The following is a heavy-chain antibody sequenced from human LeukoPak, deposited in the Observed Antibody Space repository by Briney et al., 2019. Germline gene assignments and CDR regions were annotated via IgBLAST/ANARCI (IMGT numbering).Heavy chain of an antibody. J-gene: IGHJ4*02. CDR3: ARDSRFYYDSSGYYYGDFDY. CDR1: GGTFSSYA. V-gene: IGHV1-69*13. Sequence: SVKVSCKASGGTFSSYAISWVRQAPGQGLEWMGGIIPIFGTANYAQKFQGRVTITADESTSTAYMELSSLRSEDTAVYYCARDSRFYYDSSGYYYGDFDYWGQGTLVTVSS. D-gene: IGHD3-22*01. CDR2: IIPIFGTA.